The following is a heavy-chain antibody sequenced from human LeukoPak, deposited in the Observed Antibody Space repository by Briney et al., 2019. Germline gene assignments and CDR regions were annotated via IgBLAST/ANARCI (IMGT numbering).Heavy chain of an antibody. D-gene: IGHD3-10*01. CDR2: IYTSGST. CDR1: GGSISSYY. Sequence: SETLSLTCTVSGGSISSYYWSWIRQPAGKGLEWIGRIYTSGSTNYNPSLKSRVTISVDTSKNQFSLKLSSVTAADTAVYYCARRHKVGAGDALDIWGQGTMVTVSS. J-gene: IGHJ3*02. CDR3: ARRHKVGAGDALDI. V-gene: IGHV4-4*07.